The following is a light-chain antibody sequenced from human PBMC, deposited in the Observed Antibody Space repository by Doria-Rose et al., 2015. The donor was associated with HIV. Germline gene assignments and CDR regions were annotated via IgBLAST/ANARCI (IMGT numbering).Light chain of an antibody. V-gene: IGKV3-20*01. J-gene: IGKJ1*01. Sequence: EIVLTQSPGTLSLSPGERATLSCRASQSFSSTYLAWYQQKPGQAPGLIIYDGSTRATGIPDRFSASGSGTDFTLTINRLEPEDFALYYCHQYGTSWTFGQGTKVEI. CDR1: QSFSSTY. CDR2: DGS. CDR3: HQYGTSWT.